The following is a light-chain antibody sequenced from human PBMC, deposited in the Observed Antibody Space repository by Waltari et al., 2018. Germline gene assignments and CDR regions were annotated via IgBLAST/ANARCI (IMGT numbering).Light chain of an antibody. CDR2: KGN. CDR3: SLYMGSGIWV. J-gene: IGLJ3*02. CDR1: SGSLSTTSY. V-gene: IGLV8-61*01. Sequence: QTVVTKEPSLSVSPGGTVTLTCTLSSGSLSTTSYATWYQQTPGQAPRTLVYKGNSRSSGVPDRFSGSILGNKAALTITGAQADDECDYYCSLYMGSGIWVFGGGTKLTVL.